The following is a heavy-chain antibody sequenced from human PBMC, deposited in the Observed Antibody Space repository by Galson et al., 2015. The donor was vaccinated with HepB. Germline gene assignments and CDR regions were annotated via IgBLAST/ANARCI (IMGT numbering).Heavy chain of an antibody. Sequence: QSGAEVKKPGESLRISCKGSGYSFTSYWISWVRQMPGKGLEWMGRIDPSDSYTNYSPSLQGHVTISADKSISTAYLQWSSLKASDTAMYYCARGTMAVAGYYYYGMDVWGQGTTVTVSS. CDR3: ARGTMAVAGYYYYGMDV. J-gene: IGHJ6*02. CDR1: GYSFTSYW. V-gene: IGHV5-10-1*01. CDR2: IDPSDSYT. D-gene: IGHD5-24*01.